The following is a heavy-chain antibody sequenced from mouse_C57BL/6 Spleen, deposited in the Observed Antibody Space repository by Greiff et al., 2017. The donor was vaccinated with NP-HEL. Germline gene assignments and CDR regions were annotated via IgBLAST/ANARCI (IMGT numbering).Heavy chain of an antibody. CDR3: ERAENGSSPLFAY. D-gene: IGHD1-1*01. CDR1: GYAFSSSW. Sequence: VQLQQSGPELVKPGASVKISCKASGYAFSSSWMNWVKQRPGKGLEWIGRIYPGDGDTNYNGKFKGKATLTADKSSSTAYMQLSRLTSEDSAVYFCERAENGSSPLFAYWGQGTLVTVSA. CDR2: IYPGDGDT. J-gene: IGHJ3*01. V-gene: IGHV1-82*01.